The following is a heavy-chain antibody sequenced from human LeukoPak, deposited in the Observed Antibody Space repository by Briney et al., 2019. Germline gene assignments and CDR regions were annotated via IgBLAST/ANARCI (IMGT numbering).Heavy chain of an antibody. J-gene: IGHJ4*02. CDR3: ARDQEGFDY. V-gene: IGHV1-46*01. CDR2: IYPRDGST. CDR1: GYTFTSNY. Sequence: ASVKVSCKASGYTFTSNYIHWVRQAPGQGLEWMGMIYPRDGSTSYAQKFQGRVTVTRDMSTSTVHMELGGLRSEDTAVYYCARDQEGFDYWGQGTLVTVSS.